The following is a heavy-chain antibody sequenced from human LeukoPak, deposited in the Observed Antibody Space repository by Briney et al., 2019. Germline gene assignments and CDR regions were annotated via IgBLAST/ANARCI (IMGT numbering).Heavy chain of an antibody. D-gene: IGHD1-14*01. CDR1: GYTFTGYY. CDR2: INPKSGGA. CDR3: ARYKYHFDC. V-gene: IGHV1-2*06. Sequence: ASVKVSCKASGYTFTGYYIHWVRQARGQGLEWMGRINPKSGGANYGQTFQGRVTMTRDTSTSTAYMELSRVTSDDTAVYYCARYKYHFDCWGQGTLVTVSS. J-gene: IGHJ4*02.